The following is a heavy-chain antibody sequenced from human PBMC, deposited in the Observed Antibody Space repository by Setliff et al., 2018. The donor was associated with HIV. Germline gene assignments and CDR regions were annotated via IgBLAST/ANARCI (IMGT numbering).Heavy chain of an antibody. J-gene: IGHJ3*01. D-gene: IGHD1-26*01. CDR1: GFSINDYD. V-gene: IGHV3-11*04. Sequence: PGGSLRLSCVASGFSINDYDMNWVRQAPGKGLEWVSHISGSGSAIHYADSVKGRFTISRDNAKNSLYLQMNSLRAEDTAVYYCARDRVVGATLDPLDLWGQGTMVT. CDR2: ISGSGSAI. CDR3: ARDRVVGATLDPLDL.